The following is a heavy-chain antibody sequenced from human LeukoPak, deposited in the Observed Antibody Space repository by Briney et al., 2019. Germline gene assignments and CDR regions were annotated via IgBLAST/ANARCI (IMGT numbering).Heavy chain of an antibody. CDR1: GFTFSGSA. CDR3: TRHGGRDYYDSTEDAFDI. D-gene: IGHD3-22*01. J-gene: IGHJ3*02. Sequence: GGSLRLSCAASGFTFSGSAMHWVCQAAGKGLEWVGRIRSKPHSYATAYAASVKGRFTISRDDSKNMAYLQMNSLKTEDTAVYYCTRHGGRDYYDSTEDAFDIWGQGTMVTVSS. CDR2: IRSKPHSYAT. V-gene: IGHV3-73*01.